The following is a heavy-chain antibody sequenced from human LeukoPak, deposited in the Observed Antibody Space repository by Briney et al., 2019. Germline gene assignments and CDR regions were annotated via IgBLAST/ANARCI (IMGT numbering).Heavy chain of an antibody. D-gene: IGHD3-10*01. V-gene: IGHV3-30*18. Sequence: GRSLRLSCAASGFTFSSYGMHWVRQAPGKGLEWVAVISYDGSNKYYADSVKGRFTISRDNSKNTLYLQMNSLRAEDTAVYYCAKGVHPFDISGQGTMVTASS. CDR1: GFTFSSYG. CDR2: ISYDGSNK. CDR3: AKGVHPFDI. J-gene: IGHJ3*02.